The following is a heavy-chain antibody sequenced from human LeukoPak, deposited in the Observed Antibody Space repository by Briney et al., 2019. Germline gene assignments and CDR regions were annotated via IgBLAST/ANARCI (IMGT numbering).Heavy chain of an antibody. CDR2: IYSGGST. J-gene: IGHJ6*02. CDR1: GLTAVSNY. CDR3: ARRFHHMDV. D-gene: IGHD3-10*01. Sequence: GGSLRLSCAASGLTAVSNYRAWVRRAPGKGLEWVSVIYSGGSTYYADSVKGRFTISRDNSENTLYLQMNSLRAEDTAVYYCARRFHHMDVWGQGTTVTVSS. V-gene: IGHV3-66*01.